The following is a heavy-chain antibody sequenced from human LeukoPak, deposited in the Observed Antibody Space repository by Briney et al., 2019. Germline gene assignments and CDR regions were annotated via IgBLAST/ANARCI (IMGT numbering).Heavy chain of an antibody. V-gene: IGHV4-61*02. D-gene: IGHD2-21*01. Sequence: SETLSLTCTVSGDSITSGRYYWTWLRQPAGKGLEWIGRIYTTGLTNYSPSLRSRVTISIDTSRNQFSLKLTSVTAADTAVYYCARAAAIVRYFHNWGQGTLVTVSS. CDR1: GDSITSGRYY. CDR3: ARAAAIVRYFHN. J-gene: IGHJ1*01. CDR2: IYTTGLT.